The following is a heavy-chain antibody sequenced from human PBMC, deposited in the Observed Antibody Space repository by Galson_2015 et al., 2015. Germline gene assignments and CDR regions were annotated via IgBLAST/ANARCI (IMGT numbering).Heavy chain of an antibody. Sequence: SLRLSCAASGFTFSSSAMNWVRQAPGKGLEWVSALSHTGSSIYYADSVKGRFTISRDNSKHTLYLHLNSLRAGDTAVYYCAKDLRAVVRSASVYWGQGPHVAGTS. D-gene: IGHD2-21*02. CDR1: GFTFSSSA. CDR3: AKDLRAVVRSASVY. V-gene: IGHV3-23*01. CDR2: LSHTGSSI. J-gene: IGHJ4*02.